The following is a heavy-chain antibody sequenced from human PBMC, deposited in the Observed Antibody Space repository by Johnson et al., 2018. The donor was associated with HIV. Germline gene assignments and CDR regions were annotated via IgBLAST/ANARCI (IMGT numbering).Heavy chain of an antibody. CDR3: ARGSRYTHDNDDVYLLHAFDI. V-gene: IGHV3-7*01. Sequence: VQLVESGGGLVKPGGSLRLPCAASGFTFSDYYTNWVRQAPGRGLEWVANINVDGRETYYVDSVEGRFTISRDNAKNSLFLQMNSLRAGDTAVYYCARGSRYTHDNDDVYLLHAFDIWGQGTMVTVSS. CDR2: INVDGRET. CDR1: GFTFSDYY. J-gene: IGHJ3*02. D-gene: IGHD3-16*01.